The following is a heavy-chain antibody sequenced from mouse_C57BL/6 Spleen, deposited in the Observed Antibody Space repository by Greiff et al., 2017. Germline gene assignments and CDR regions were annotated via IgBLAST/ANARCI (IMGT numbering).Heavy chain of an antibody. V-gene: IGHV5-6*01. CDR2: ISSGGSYT. CDR3: AREKNGDYFDY. Sequence: EVHLVESGGDLVKPGGSLKLSCAASGFTFSGYGMSWVRQTPDKRLEWVATISSGGSYTYYPDSVKGRFTISRDNAKNTLYLQMSSLKSEDTAMYYCAREKNGDYFDYWGQGTTLTVSS. CDR1: GFTFSGYG. J-gene: IGHJ2*01.